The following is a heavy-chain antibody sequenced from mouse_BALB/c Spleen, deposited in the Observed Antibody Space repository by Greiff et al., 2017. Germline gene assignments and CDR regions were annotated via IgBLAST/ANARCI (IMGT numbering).Heavy chain of an antibody. CDR1: GFNIKDTY. Sequence: VQLKQSGAELVKPGASVKLSCTASGFNIKDTYMHWVKQRPEQGLEWIGRIDPANGNTKYDPKFQGKATITADTSSNTAYLQLSSLTSEDTAVYYCARRHYGSSLDYWGQGTTLTVSS. J-gene: IGHJ2*01. D-gene: IGHD1-1*01. V-gene: IGHV14-3*02. CDR2: IDPANGNT. CDR3: ARRHYGSSLDY.